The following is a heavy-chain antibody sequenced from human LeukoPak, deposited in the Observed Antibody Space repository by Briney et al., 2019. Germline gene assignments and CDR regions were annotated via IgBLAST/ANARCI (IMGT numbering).Heavy chain of an antibody. CDR2: GIPNFRRT. V-gene: IGHV1-69*05. D-gene: IGHD4-11*01. J-gene: IGHJ6*03. CDR3: ARTGRYSNYDFSYHMDV. CDR1: GGSFISYA. Sequence: ASVKVSCKASGGSFISYAISWVRQVPGQGLEYLGGGIPNFRRTQYSQKFEGRVTITTDETIASMELRSLTSEDTAVYYCARTGRYSNYDFSYHMDVWGKGTTVIVS.